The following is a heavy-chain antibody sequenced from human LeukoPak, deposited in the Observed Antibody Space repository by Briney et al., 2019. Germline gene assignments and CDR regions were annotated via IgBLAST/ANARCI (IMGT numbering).Heavy chain of an antibody. D-gene: IGHD6-13*01. J-gene: IGHJ4*01. CDR2: ISSGGSDT. CDR3: ARVAVRAAAGTFDY. V-gene: IGHV3-11*06. Sequence: GGSLRLSCAASGFTFSDYYMTWLRQAPGKGLEWDSYISSGGSDTSYGASVKGRFTISGDKSKNSLYLQRNSLRAEDTAVYYCARVAVRAAAGTFDYWGQGTLVTVSS. CDR1: GFTFSDYY.